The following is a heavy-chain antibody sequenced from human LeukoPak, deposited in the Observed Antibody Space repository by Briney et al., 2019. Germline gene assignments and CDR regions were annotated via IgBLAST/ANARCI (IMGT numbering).Heavy chain of an antibody. Sequence: SETLSLTCTVSGYSISSGYYWGWIRQPPGKGLEWIAIIYHSGITYYNPPLKSRVTISVDTSKNQFSLKLSSVTAADTAVYYCASNLYGSGNYFAYWGQGTLVTVSS. CDR3: ASNLYGSGNYFAY. V-gene: IGHV4-38-2*02. CDR2: IYHSGIT. CDR1: GYSISSGYY. D-gene: IGHD3-10*01. J-gene: IGHJ4*02.